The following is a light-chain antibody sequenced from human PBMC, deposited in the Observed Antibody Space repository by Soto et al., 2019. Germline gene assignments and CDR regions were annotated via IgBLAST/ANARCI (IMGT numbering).Light chain of an antibody. V-gene: IGKV1-27*01. J-gene: IGKJ4*01. CDR3: QKYNSVPLR. Sequence: DLQVTQSPSSLSASVGDTVTITCRASEGIGNDLAWYQQRPGQVPKLLIFAASTLQSGVPPRFGGSGSGTYFTFTINSLQPEDFATYFCQKYNSVPLRFGGGTKVDMK. CDR2: AAS. CDR1: EGIGND.